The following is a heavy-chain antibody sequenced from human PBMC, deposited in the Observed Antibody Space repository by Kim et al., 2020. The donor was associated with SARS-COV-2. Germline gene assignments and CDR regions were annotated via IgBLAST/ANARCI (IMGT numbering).Heavy chain of an antibody. CDR3: AKDIRMITFGGVIVF. J-gene: IGHJ4*02. CDR2: ISWNSGSI. V-gene: IGHV3-9*01. D-gene: IGHD3-16*02. Sequence: GGSLRLSCAASGFTFDDYAMHWVRQAPGKGLEWVSGISWNSGSIGYADSVKGRFTISRDNAKNSLYLQMNSLRAEDTALYYCAKDIRMITFGGVIVFGGQGTLVTVSS. CDR1: GFTFDDYA.